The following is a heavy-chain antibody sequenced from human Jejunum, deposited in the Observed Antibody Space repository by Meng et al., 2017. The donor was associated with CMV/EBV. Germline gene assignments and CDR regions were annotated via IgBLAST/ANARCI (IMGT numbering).Heavy chain of an antibody. Sequence: EVQLVESGGDLVQPGGSLRLYCEVSGFTVSTSYMGWVRQAPGKGLEWVSLIYRGGSSYYADSVKGRFTISRDSSKNTLYLQMNNLRAEDTAVYYCARDHFVVDTKVGSFDSWGQGTLVTVSS. CDR1: GFTVSTSY. D-gene: IGHD2-21*01. CDR3: ARDHFVVDTKVGSFDS. CDR2: IYRGGSS. J-gene: IGHJ4*02. V-gene: IGHV3-66*02.